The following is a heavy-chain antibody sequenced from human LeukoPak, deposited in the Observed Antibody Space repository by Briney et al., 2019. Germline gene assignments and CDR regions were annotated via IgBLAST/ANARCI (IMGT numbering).Heavy chain of an antibody. CDR1: GFTFSGYW. V-gene: IGHV3-7*01. Sequence: GGSLRLSCAASGFTFSGYWMSWVRQAPGKGLEWVANIKQDGNEKYYVDSVKGRFTISRDNAKNMLYLQMNSLTPDDTAVYYCTYDHFDSWGQGTLVTVSS. CDR2: IKQDGNEK. J-gene: IGHJ4*02. CDR3: TYDHFDS. D-gene: IGHD2-21*01.